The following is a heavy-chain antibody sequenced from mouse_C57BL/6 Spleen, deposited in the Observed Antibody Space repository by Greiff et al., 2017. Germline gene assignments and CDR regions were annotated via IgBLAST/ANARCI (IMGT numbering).Heavy chain of an antibody. D-gene: IGHD2-9*01. V-gene: IGHV3-1*01. CDR3: ASGSFYGFAFDY. Sequence: DVQLQESGPGMVKPSQSLSLTCTVTAYSIPSGYDWHWIRHFPGNKLEWMGYISYSGSTNYNPSPKSRISITHDTSKNHFFLKLNSVTTEDTATYYCASGSFYGFAFDYWGQGTTLTVSS. CDR1: AYSIPSGYD. CDR2: ISYSGST. J-gene: IGHJ2*01.